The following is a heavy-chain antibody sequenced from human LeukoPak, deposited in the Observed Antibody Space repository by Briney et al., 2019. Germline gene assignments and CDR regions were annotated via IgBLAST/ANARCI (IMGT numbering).Heavy chain of an antibody. CDR2: INPSSGDT. J-gene: IGHJ4*02. Sequence: ASVKVSCKASGYTFTGYYMHWVRQAPGQGLEWMGWINPSSGDTNYAQKFQGRVTMTRDTSISTAYMELSSLRYDDTAVYYCARDWLLRYSQGGFDSWGQGSLVTVSS. CDR1: GYTFTGYY. CDR3: ARDWLLRYSQGGFDS. V-gene: IGHV1-2*02. D-gene: IGHD3-9*01.